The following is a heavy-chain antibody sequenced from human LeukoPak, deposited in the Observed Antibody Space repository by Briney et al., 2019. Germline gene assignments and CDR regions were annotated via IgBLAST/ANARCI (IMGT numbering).Heavy chain of an antibody. D-gene: IGHD3-22*01. J-gene: IGHJ4*02. CDR2: ISYDGSNK. V-gene: IGHV3-30*04. CDR1: GFTFSSYA. CDR3: ARDENYYDSSGYHGSDY. Sequence: GGSLRLSCAASGFTFSSYAMHWVRQAPGKGLEWVAVISYDGSNKYYADSVKGRFTISRDNSKNTLYLQMNSLRAEDTAVYYCARDENYYDSSGYHGSDYWGQGTLVTVSS.